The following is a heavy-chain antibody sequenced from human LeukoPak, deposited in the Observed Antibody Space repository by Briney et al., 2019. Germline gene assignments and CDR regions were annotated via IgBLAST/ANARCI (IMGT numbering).Heavy chain of an antibody. CDR2: TIPIFGTA. J-gene: IGHJ5*02. D-gene: IGHD2-15*01. CDR3: TVGYCSGGSCYDWFDP. CDR1: GGTFSSYA. Sequence: SVKVPCKASGGTFSSYAISWVRQAPGQGLEWMGGTIPIFGTANYAQKFQGRVTITADESTSTAYMELSRLRSDDTAVYYCTVGYCSGGSCYDWFDPWGQGTLVTVSS. V-gene: IGHV1-69*13.